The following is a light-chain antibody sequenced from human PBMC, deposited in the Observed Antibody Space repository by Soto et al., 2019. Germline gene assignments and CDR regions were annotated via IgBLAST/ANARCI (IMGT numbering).Light chain of an antibody. CDR1: QGINNY. CDR3: QHHDSYPLT. V-gene: IGKV1-9*01. CDR2: GAS. J-gene: IGKJ4*01. Sequence: DIPLTQSPSFLSASVGDRVTITCRASQGINNYLAWYQQQAGKAPKLLIYGASTLQSGVPSRFSGSGSGTQFTLTITTLQPEDFATYYCQHHDSYPLTFGGGTKVEIK.